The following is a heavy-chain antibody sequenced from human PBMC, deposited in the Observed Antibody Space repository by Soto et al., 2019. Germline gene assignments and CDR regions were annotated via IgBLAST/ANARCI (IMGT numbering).Heavy chain of an antibody. CDR3: ATQDFRGTTGTT. CDR2: INYSGGST. J-gene: IGHJ4*02. CDR1: GFTFSTYA. Sequence: EVQLLESGGGLVQPGGSLIISCAASGFTFSTYAMGWVRQAPGKGLEWVSLINYSGGSTYYADSVKGRFTISRDNPKNTLYLQMSSLRADDTAVYFCATQDFRGTTGTTWGQGTLVTVSS. V-gene: IGHV3-23*01. D-gene: IGHD1-1*01.